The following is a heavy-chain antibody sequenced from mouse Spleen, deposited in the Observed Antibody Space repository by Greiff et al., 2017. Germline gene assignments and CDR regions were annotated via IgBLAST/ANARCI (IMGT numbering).Heavy chain of an antibody. D-gene: IGHD2-10*02. Sequence: EVQLQESGPVLVKPGASVKMSCKASGYTFTDYYMNWVKQSHGKSLEWIGVINPYNGGTSYNQKFKGKATLTVDKSSSTAYMELNSLTSEDSAVYFCAPYGNYGRFAYWGQGTLVTVSA. CDR1: GYTFTDYY. CDR2: INPYNGGT. V-gene: IGHV1-19*01. CDR3: APYGNYGRFAY. J-gene: IGHJ3*01.